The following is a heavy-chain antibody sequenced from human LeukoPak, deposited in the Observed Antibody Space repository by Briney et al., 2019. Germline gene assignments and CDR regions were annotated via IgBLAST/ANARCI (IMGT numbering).Heavy chain of an antibody. J-gene: IGHJ6*03. CDR3: ARVVRVYYYMDV. D-gene: IGHD3-10*01. V-gene: IGHV4-39*07. CDR2: IYYSGST. CDR1: GGSISSSSYY. Sequence: SETLSLTCTASGGSISSSSYYWGWIRQPPGKGLEWIGSIYYSGSTYYNPSLKSRVTISVDTSKNQFSLKLSSVTAADTAVYYCARVVRVYYYMDVWGKGTTVTVSS.